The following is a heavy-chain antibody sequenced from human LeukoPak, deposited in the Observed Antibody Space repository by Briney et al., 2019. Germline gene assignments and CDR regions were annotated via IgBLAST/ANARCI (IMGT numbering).Heavy chain of an antibody. CDR3: ARHGEKGDGYSLDY. V-gene: IGHV4-39*01. CDR1: GGSISSSSYY. Sequence: PSETLSLTCTVSGGSISSSSYYWGWIRQPPGKGLEWIGSIYYSGSTYYNPSLKSRVTISVDTSKNQFSLKLSSVTAADTAVYYCARHGEKGDGYSLDYWGQGTLVTVSS. D-gene: IGHD5-24*01. J-gene: IGHJ4*02. CDR2: IYYSGST.